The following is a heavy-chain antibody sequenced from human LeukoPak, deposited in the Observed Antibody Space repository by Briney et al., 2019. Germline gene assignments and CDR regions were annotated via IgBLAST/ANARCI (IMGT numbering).Heavy chain of an antibody. V-gene: IGHV4-34*01. CDR1: GGSFSGYY. CDR3: ARARAVAGTMDY. CDR2: INHSGST. D-gene: IGHD6-19*01. J-gene: IGHJ4*02. Sequence: SETLSLTCAVYGGSFSGYYWSWIRQPPGKGLEWIGEINHSGSTNYNPSLKSRAIISVDTSKNQFSLKLSSVTAADTAVYYCARARAVAGTMDYWGQGTLVTVSS.